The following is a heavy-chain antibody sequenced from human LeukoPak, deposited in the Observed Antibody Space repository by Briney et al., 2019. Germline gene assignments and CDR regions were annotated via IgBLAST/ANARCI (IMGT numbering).Heavy chain of an antibody. CDR3: SREPRGDEYYYMDV. CDR1: GFTFDDYG. CDR2: INWNGGST. D-gene: IGHD3-10*01. Sequence: GGSLRLSCAASGFTFDDYGMSWVRQAPGKGLEWVSGINWNGGSTGYADSVKGRFTISRDNAKNTLYLQVNSLRAEDTAVYYCSREPRGDEYYYMDVWGKGTTVTVSS. V-gene: IGHV3-20*04. J-gene: IGHJ6*03.